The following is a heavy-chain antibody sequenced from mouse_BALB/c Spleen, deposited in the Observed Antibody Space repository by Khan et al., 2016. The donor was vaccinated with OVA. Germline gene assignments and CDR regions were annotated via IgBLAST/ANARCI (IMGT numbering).Heavy chain of an antibody. V-gene: IGHV1S137*01. CDR2: ISTYYGDV. CDR1: GYTFTDYA. Sequence: QVQLQQPGAELVRPGVSVKISCKGSGYTFTDYAMHWVKQSHAKSLEWIGVISTYYGDVDYSQKFKGKATMTVDRSSSTAYMELARLTSEDSAIYYCARGGKFADWGQGTLVTVSA. CDR3: ARGGKFAD. J-gene: IGHJ3*01. D-gene: IGHD1-1*02.